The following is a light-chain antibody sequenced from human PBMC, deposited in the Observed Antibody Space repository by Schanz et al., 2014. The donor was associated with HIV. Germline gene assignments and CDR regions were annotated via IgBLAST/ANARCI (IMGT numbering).Light chain of an antibody. CDR1: RSNIGSNT. J-gene: IGLJ3*02. V-gene: IGLV1-44*01. Sequence: QSVLTQPPSASGTPGQRVTISCSGSRSNIGSNTVNWYQHLPGTAPKVLIYANNQRPSGVPDRFSGSKSGTSASLAISGLQSEDEADYYCAAWDDSLNGHAVFGGGTKLTVL. CDR2: ANN. CDR3: AAWDDSLNGHAV.